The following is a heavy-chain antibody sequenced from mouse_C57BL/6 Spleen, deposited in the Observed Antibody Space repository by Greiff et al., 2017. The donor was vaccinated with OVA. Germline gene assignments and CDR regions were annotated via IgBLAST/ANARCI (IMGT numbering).Heavy chain of an antibody. CDR1: GYTFTDYY. D-gene: IGHD1-1*01. CDR2: IYPGSGNT. V-gene: IGHV1-76*01. Sequence: VQLQQSGAELVRPGASVKLSCKASGYTFTDYYINWVKQRPGQGLEWIARIYPGSGNTYYNEKFKGKATLTAEKSSSTAYMQLSSLTSEDSAVYFCAIITTVVSSDVDYWGQGTTLTVSS. J-gene: IGHJ2*01. CDR3: AIITTVVSSDVDY.